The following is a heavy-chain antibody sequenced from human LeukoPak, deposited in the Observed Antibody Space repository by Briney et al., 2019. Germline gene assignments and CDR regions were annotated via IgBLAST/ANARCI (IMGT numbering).Heavy chain of an antibody. CDR3: ARKMLVGSSFDY. Sequence: GGSLRLSCAASGFTFSSYGMHWVRQAPGKGLEWVAVIWYDGSNKHYADSVKGRFTISRDNSQNTLYLQMDSLRAEDTAIYYCARKMLVGSSFDYWGQGTLITVSS. CDR2: IWYDGSNK. CDR1: GFTFSSYG. J-gene: IGHJ4*02. D-gene: IGHD2-2*01. V-gene: IGHV3-33*01.